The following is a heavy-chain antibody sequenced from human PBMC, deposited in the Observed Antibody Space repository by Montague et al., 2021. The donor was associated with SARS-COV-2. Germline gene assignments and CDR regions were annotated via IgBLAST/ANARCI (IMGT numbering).Heavy chain of an antibody. Sequence: SLRLSCAASGFTFSSYAMHWVRQAPGKGLEWVAVISYDGSNKYYADSVKGRFPISRDNSKNTLYLQMNSLRAEDTAVYYCARDFDDYGDWGAQTFDYWGQGTLVTVSS. V-gene: IGHV3-30*04. CDR3: ARDFDDYGDWGAQTFDY. D-gene: IGHD4-17*01. CDR2: ISYDGSNK. J-gene: IGHJ4*02. CDR1: GFTFSSYA.